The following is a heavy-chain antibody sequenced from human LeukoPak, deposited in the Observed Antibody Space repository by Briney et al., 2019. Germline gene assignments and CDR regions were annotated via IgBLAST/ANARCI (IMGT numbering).Heavy chain of an antibody. CDR2: IYYSGST. D-gene: IGHD3-22*01. CDR3: ARRHDSSGYSLDDAFDI. Sequence: SETLSLTCTVSGGSISSYYWSWIRQPPGKGLEWIGYIYYSGSTNYNPSLKSRVTISVDTSKNQFSLKLSSVTAADTAVYYCARRHDSSGYSLDDAFDIWGQGTMVTVSS. V-gene: IGHV4-59*08. CDR1: GGSISSYY. J-gene: IGHJ3*02.